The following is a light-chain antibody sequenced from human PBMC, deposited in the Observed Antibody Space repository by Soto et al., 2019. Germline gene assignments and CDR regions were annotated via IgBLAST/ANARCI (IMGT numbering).Light chain of an antibody. CDR2: GAT. CDR1: QRISSN. J-gene: IGKJ1*01. Sequence: EIVLTQSPGTLSLSPGERATLSCTAIQRISSNLAWFQHKPGQAPRLLIYGATTRATGIPARFSGSGSGTDFTLTISRLEPEDFAVYYCHQYDSWTFGQGTKVDIK. CDR3: HQYDSWT. V-gene: IGKV3-20*01.